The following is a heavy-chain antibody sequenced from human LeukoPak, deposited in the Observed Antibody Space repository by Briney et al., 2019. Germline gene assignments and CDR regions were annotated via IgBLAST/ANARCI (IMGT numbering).Heavy chain of an antibody. Sequence: KPSETLSLTCAVYGGSFSGYYWSWIRQPPGKGLEWIGEINHRGSTNYIPSLKSRVTISVDTSKKQFSLKLSSVTAADTAVYYCARVPRGITMVRGVIPLDPWGQGTLVTVSS. D-gene: IGHD3-10*01. CDR3: ARVPRGITMVRGVIPLDP. J-gene: IGHJ5*02. CDR1: GGSFSGYY. CDR2: INHRGST. V-gene: IGHV4-34*01.